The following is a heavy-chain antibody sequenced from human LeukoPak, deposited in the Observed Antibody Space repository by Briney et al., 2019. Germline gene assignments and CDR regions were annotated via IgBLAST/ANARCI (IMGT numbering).Heavy chain of an antibody. Sequence: GRSLRLSCAASGFTFSSYGMHWVRQAPGKGLEWVAVIWYDGSNKYYTDSVKGRFTISRDNSKNTLYLQMNSLRAADTALYSCVRALLNHYGSGSYFDYWGQGTLVTVSS. J-gene: IGHJ4*02. CDR1: GFTFSSYG. CDR2: IWYDGSNK. D-gene: IGHD3-10*01. V-gene: IGHV3-33*01. CDR3: VRALLNHYGSGSYFDY.